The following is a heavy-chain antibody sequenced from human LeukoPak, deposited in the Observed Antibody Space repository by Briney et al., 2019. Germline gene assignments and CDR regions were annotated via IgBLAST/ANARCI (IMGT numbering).Heavy chain of an antibody. CDR3: ARVADYGDYFDF. D-gene: IGHD4-17*01. Sequence: ASVNVSCKASGYTFTSYDINWVRQATGQGLEWMGWTNPNSGNTGYAQNFQGRATMTRNTSITTAYMDLSSLRSEDAAVYYCARVADYGDYFDFWGQGTLVTVSS. V-gene: IGHV1-8*01. CDR2: TNPNSGNT. J-gene: IGHJ4*02. CDR1: GYTFTSYD.